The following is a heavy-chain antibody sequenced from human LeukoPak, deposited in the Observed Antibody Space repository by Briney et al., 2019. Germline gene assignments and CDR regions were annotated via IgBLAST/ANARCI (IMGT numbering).Heavy chain of an antibody. CDR2: MWSDGTKK. V-gene: IGHV3-33*01. CDR3: ARVAGYYYDSSGSDY. Sequence: GGSLRLSCAASGFTFSHYSMHWVRQAPGKGLEWVAVMWSDGTKKYYADSVKGRFTVSRDTSKHTLYLQMSSLRAEDTAVYFCARVAGYYYDSSGSDYWGQGTLVTVSS. J-gene: IGHJ4*02. D-gene: IGHD3-22*01. CDR1: GFTFSHYS.